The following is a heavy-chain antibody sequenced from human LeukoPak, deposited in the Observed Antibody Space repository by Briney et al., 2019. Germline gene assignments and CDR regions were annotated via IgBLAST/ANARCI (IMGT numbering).Heavy chain of an antibody. Sequence: SVKVSCKASGGTFSSYAISWVRQAPGQGLEWMGRIIPILGIANYAQKFRGRVTITADKSTSTAYMELSSLRSEDTAVYYCARAGPPTYYYGSGSYVAAFDIWGQGTMVTVSS. V-gene: IGHV1-69*04. CDR1: GGTFSSYA. CDR3: ARAGPPTYYYGSGSYVAAFDI. D-gene: IGHD3-10*01. CDR2: IIPILGIA. J-gene: IGHJ3*02.